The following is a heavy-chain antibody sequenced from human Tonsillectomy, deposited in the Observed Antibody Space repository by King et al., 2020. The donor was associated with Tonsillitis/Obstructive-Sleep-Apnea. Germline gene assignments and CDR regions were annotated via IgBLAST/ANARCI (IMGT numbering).Heavy chain of an antibody. CDR3: ARDGPYCRGGSCFFDY. J-gene: IGHJ4*02. CDR2: INPNSGGT. D-gene: IGHD2-15*01. V-gene: IGHV1-2*06. CDR1: GYTFTGYY. Sequence: QLVQSGAEVKKPGASVKVSCKASGYTFTGYYMHWVRQAPGQGLEWMGRINPNSGGTNYAQKFQGRVTMTRDTSISTVYMELSRLRSDATAVYYCARDGPYCRGGSCFFDYWGQGTLVTVSS.